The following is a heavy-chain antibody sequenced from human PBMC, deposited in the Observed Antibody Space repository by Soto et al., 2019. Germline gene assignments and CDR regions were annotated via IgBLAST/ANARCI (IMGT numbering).Heavy chain of an antibody. Sequence: SETLSLTCAVSGGSISSTNWWNWVRQPPGKGLEWIGEIDHSGSTNYNPSLKSRVTMSVDKPKNQFSLKLSSVTAADTAVYYCVRDSGNGWKDYWGQGTLVTVPQ. CDR1: GGSISSTNW. J-gene: IGHJ4*02. D-gene: IGHD6-19*01. CDR3: VRDSGNGWKDY. V-gene: IGHV4-4*02. CDR2: IDHSGST.